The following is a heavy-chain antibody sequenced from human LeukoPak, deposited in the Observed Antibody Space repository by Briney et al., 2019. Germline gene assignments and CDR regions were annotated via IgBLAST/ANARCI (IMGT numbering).Heavy chain of an antibody. J-gene: IGHJ4*02. CDR2: INSDGSYT. D-gene: IGHD3-16*01. CDR1: GFTFSSYW. Sequence: GGSLRLSCAASGFTFSSYWMHWVRQAPGKGLGWVSGINSDGSYTSHADSAKGRFTISRDNAKNTLYLQMNSLRAEDTAVYHCTRDTFGGDDFWGQGTLVTVSS. CDR3: TRDTFGGDDF. V-gene: IGHV3-74*01.